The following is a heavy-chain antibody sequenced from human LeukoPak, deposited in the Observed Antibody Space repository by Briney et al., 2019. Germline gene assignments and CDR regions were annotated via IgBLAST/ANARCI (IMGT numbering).Heavy chain of an antibody. CDR1: GFTFSSYA. Sequence: GGSLRLSCAASGFTFSSYAMSWVRQAPGKGLEWVSAISGSGGSTYYADSVKGRFTISRDNSKNTLYLQMNSLRAEDTAVYYCAKGGVLGVVIFIDYWGQGTLVTVSS. V-gene: IGHV3-23*01. CDR2: ISGSGGST. D-gene: IGHD3-3*01. CDR3: AKGGVLGVVIFIDY. J-gene: IGHJ4*02.